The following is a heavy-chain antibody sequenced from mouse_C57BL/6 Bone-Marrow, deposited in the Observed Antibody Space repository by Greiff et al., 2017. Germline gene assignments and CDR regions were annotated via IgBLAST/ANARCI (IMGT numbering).Heavy chain of an antibody. CDR1: GYTFTSYW. D-gene: IGHD1-1*01. CDR3: ARYYYYYFDY. Sequence: QVQLKQPGAELVKPGASVKLSCKASGYTFTSYWMHWVKQRPGQGLEWIGMIHPNSGSTNYNEKFKSKATLTVDKSSSTAYMQLSSLTSEDSAVYDCARYYYYYFDYWGQGTTLTVSS. V-gene: IGHV1-64*01. J-gene: IGHJ2*01. CDR2: IHPNSGST.